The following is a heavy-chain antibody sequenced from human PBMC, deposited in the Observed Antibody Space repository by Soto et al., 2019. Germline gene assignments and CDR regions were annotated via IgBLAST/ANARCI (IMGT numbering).Heavy chain of an antibody. Sequence: GGSLRLSCAASGFTFSSYSMNWVRQAPGKGLEWVSYISSSSSTVYYADSVKGRFTISRDNAKNSVYLQMNSLRDEDTAIYYCATSPILYCTGGSCYSELNWFDPWGQGTLVTVSS. V-gene: IGHV3-48*02. CDR1: GFTFSSYS. J-gene: IGHJ5*02. CDR3: ATSPILYCTGGSCYSELNWFDP. CDR2: ISSSSSTV. D-gene: IGHD2-15*01.